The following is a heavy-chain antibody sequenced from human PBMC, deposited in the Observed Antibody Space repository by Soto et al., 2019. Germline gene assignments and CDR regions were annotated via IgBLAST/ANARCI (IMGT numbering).Heavy chain of an antibody. CDR3: ARDGSGYSYFDY. Sequence: PSETLSLTCTVSGASMNNYYWSWIRQPPGKGLEWIGYIYYSGSTNYNPFLKSRVTISVDTSKNQFSLKLSSVTAADTAVYYCARDGSGYSYFDYWGQGTLVTVSS. CDR1: GASMNNYY. CDR2: IYYSGST. D-gene: IGHD3-22*01. J-gene: IGHJ4*02. V-gene: IGHV4-59*01.